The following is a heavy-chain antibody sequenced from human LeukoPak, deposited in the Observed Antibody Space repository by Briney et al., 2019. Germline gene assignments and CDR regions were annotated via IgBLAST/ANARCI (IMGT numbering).Heavy chain of an antibody. CDR2: ISYDGSNR. Sequence: GGSLRLSCAASGFTFSSYAMHWVRQAPGKGLERVAVISYDGSNRYYADSVKGRFTISRDNSKNTLYLQMNSLRAEDTAVYYCAKVLLAAAGTSEYYFDYWGQGTLVTVSS. V-gene: IGHV3-30*04. J-gene: IGHJ4*02. CDR1: GFTFSSYA. D-gene: IGHD6-13*01. CDR3: AKVLLAAAGTSEYYFDY.